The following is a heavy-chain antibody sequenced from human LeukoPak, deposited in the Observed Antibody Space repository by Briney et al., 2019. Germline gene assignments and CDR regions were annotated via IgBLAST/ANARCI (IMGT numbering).Heavy chain of an antibody. CDR3: AKRKYSYCDRYGSGKGYFDY. D-gene: IGHD3-10*01. J-gene: IGHJ4*02. V-gene: IGHV3-23*01. CDR1: GFTFSSYG. Sequence: GGSLRLLCAASGFTFSSYGMSWLRQATGKGLEWVAAISGSGGDTYYAVSVKGRFPLSRDNSKNTLYLQMNSLRAEDTAIYYCAKRKYSYCDRYGSGKGYFDYWGEGTLVTVSS. CDR2: ISGSGGDT.